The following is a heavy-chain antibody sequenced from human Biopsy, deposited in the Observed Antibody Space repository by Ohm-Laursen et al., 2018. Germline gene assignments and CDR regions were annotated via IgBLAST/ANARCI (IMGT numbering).Heavy chain of an antibody. CDR1: GYSLSTFG. V-gene: IGHV1-18*01. J-gene: IGHJ5*02. CDR3: ARDSRDKFDL. Sequence: ASVKVSCKASGYSLSTFGLNWVRQAPGLGLKWMGWIGAYNGQTSYAPNFQGRLIMTTDTSTGTAYMELRSLRSDDTAMYYCARDSRDKFDLWGQGTLVTVSS. CDR2: IGAYNGQT.